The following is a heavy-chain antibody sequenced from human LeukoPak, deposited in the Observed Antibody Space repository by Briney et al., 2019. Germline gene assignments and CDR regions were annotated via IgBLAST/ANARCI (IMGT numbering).Heavy chain of an antibody. Sequence: PSETLSLTCTVSGDFLSSRSYYWVWIRQPPGRGLEWIGNIYYSGSTSYNPSLNSRVTISVDTSKNQFSLKRSSVTAADTAVYYCARRNYGSGRTDYWGQGTLVTVSS. D-gene: IGHD3-10*01. J-gene: IGHJ4*02. CDR1: GDFLSSRSYY. CDR3: ARRNYGSGRTDY. V-gene: IGHV4-39*01. CDR2: IYYSGST.